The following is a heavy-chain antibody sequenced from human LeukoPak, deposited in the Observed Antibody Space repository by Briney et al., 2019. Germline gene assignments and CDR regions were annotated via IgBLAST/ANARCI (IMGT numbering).Heavy chain of an antibody. CDR2: IYTSGST. D-gene: IGHD4/OR15-4a*01. V-gene: IGHV4-61*02. Sequence: SQTLSLTCTVSGGSISSGSYYWSWIRQPAGKGLEWIGRIYTSGSTNCNPSLKSRVTISVDTSKNQFSLKLSSVTAADTAVYYCASADGAYGGNLHYFDYWGQGTLVTVSS. CDR1: GGSISSGSYY. CDR3: ASADGAYGGNLHYFDY. J-gene: IGHJ4*02.